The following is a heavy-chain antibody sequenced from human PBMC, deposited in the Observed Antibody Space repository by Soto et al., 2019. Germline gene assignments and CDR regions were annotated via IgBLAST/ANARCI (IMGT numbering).Heavy chain of an antibody. CDR3: AIGSVVVMGAATGGLIY. Sequence: QVQLVQSGAEVKKPGSSVKVSCKASGGTFSSHGITWVRQAPGQGLEWMGGIIPMFGTPKYAQRFQGRVSITADKSATTAYMELSSLRSDDTAVYYCAIGSVVVMGAATGGLIYWGQGALVTVSS. D-gene: IGHD2-21*01. CDR1: GGTFSSHG. V-gene: IGHV1-69*06. CDR2: IIPMFGTP. J-gene: IGHJ4*02.